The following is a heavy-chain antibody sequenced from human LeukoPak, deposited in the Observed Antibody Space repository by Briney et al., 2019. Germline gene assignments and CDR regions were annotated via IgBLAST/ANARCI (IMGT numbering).Heavy chain of an antibody. J-gene: IGHJ6*03. V-gene: IGHV3-43*02. Sequence: GGSLTLTCAASGFTLDGYAMHWVRPAPGKGLEWVSLISGDGGSTYYADSVKGRLIIFRNNSKNSLYLQMNILRTEDTALYYCAKDDVIAASYYYYYMDVWGKGTTVTVSS. D-gene: IGHD6-6*01. CDR3: AKDDVIAASYYYYYMDV. CDR1: GFTLDGYA. CDR2: ISGDGGST.